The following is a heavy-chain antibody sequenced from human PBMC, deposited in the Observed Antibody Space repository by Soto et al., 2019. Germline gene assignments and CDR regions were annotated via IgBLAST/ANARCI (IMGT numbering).Heavy chain of an antibody. CDR1: GFTFSSYG. V-gene: IGHV3-33*01. CDR3: ARDTRIVPAAEYYFDY. D-gene: IGHD2-2*01. J-gene: IGHJ4*02. Sequence: GGSLRLSCAASGFTFSSYGMHWVRQAPGKGLEWVAVIWHDGSNKYYADSVKGRFIISRDNSKNRLYLQMNSLRAEDTAMYYCARDTRIVPAAEYYFDYWGQGTLVTVSS. CDR2: IWHDGSNK.